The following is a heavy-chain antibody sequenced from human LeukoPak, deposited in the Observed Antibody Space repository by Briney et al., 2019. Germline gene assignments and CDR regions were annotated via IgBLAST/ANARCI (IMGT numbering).Heavy chain of an antibody. J-gene: IGHJ4*02. CDR1: GGSFSGYY. V-gene: IGHV4-34*01. Sequence: SETLSLTCAVYGGSFSGYYWSWIRQPPGKGLEWIGEINHSGSTNYNPSLKSRVTISVDTSKNQFSLKLSSVTAADTAVYYCATLGAVAGTVDYWGQGTLVTVSS. CDR3: ATLGAVAGTVDY. CDR2: INHSGST. D-gene: IGHD6-19*01.